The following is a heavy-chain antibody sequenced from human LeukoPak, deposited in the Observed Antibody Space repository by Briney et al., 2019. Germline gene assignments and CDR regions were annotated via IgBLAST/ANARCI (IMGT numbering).Heavy chain of an antibody. V-gene: IGHV4-34*01. CDR3: ARCSSSWYPGSPYFDY. CDR1: GFTFSTYA. D-gene: IGHD6-13*01. Sequence: GSLRLSCAASGFTFSTYAMSWIRQPPGKGLEWIGEINHSGSTNYNPSLKSRVTISVDTSKNQFSLKLSSVTAADTAVYYCARCSSSWYPGSPYFDYWGQGTLVTVSS. J-gene: IGHJ4*02. CDR2: INHSGST.